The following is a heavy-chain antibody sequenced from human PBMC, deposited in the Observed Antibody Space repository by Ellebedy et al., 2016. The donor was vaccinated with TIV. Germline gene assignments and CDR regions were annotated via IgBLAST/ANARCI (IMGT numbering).Heavy chain of an antibody. CDR2: IYHSGSS. CDR3: ARREGGSYGSNGMDV. J-gene: IGHJ6*02. CDR1: GVSISRSHW. V-gene: IGHV4-4*02. D-gene: IGHD3-16*02. Sequence: SETLSLXCAVSGVSISRSHWWNWVRQSPGKGLEWIGEIYHSGSSNYNPSLKSRVIISVEKSKNKFSLNLSSVTAADTAVYYCARREGGSYGSNGMDVWGQGTTVTVSS.